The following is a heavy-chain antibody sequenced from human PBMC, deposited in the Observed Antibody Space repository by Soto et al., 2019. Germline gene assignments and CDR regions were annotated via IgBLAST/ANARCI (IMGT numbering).Heavy chain of an antibody. CDR3: AKKGLGSLTTYCNSGDCHYAFDI. CDR1: GFTFSNYA. D-gene: IGHD2-21*02. CDR2: ISGGGDGT. J-gene: IGHJ3*02. Sequence: EVQLLESGGGLVQPGGSLRLSCAASGFTFSNYAMTWVRQAPGKGLEWVSTISGGGDGTFYADSVKGRFTISRDNSRNTGYLQMNSLRAEDTAVYYCAKKGLGSLTTYCNSGDCHYAFDIWGQGTMVTVSS. V-gene: IGHV3-23*01.